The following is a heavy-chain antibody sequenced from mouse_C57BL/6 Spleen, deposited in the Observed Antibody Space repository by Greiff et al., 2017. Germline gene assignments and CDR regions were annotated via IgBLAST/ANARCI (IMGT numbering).Heavy chain of an antibody. D-gene: IGHD1-1*01. V-gene: IGHV1-82*01. Sequence: QVQLQQSGPELVKPGASVKISCKASGYAFSSSWMNWVKQRPGKGLEWIGRIYPGDGDTNYNGKFKGKATLTADKSSSTAYMQLSSLTSEDSAVYFCAKVITTVVTYYFDYWGQGTTL. CDR3: AKVITTVVTYYFDY. J-gene: IGHJ2*01. CDR2: IYPGDGDT. CDR1: GYAFSSSW.